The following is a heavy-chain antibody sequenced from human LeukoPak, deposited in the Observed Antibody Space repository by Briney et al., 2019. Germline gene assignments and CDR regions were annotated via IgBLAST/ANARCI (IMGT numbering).Heavy chain of an antibody. CDR3: ARGSARWTTYFY. V-gene: IGHV3-23*01. CDR2: ISSSGGST. Sequence: GGSLRLSCAASGFTFSSYAMSWVRQAPGKGLEWVSAISSSGGSTYYADSVKGRFTISRDNSKNTLYLQMNSLRAEDTAVYYCARGSARWTTYFYWGQGTLVTVSS. D-gene: IGHD4-17*01. CDR1: GFTFSSYA. J-gene: IGHJ4*02.